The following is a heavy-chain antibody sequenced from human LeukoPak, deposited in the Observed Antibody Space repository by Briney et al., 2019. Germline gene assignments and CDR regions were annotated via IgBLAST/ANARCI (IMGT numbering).Heavy chain of an antibody. J-gene: IGHJ6*03. V-gene: IGHV4-34*01. CDR3: AREDYYYYMDV. CDR2: IKHSGST. Sequence: SETLSLTCAVYGGSFSDYYWSWIRQTPGEGLQWIGGIKHSGSTDYNPSLKSRVTMSVDTSKNQFSLKLSSVTAADTAVYYCAREDYYYYMDVWGKGTTVTVSS. CDR1: GGSFSDYY.